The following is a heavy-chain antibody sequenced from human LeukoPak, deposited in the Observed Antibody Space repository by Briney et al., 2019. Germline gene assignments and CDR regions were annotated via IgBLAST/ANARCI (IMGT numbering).Heavy chain of an antibody. CDR3: ARDWPDQDGNYGLH. V-gene: IGHV3-7*01. J-gene: IGHJ4*02. D-gene: IGHD4-17*01. CDR1: GFSFTNYW. CDR2: IKQDGSET. Sequence: GGSLRLSCAASGFSFTNYWMTWVRQAPGKGLEWVANIKQDGSETRYVDSVKGRFTISRDNAKNSLYLQKNSLRADDTAVYYCARDWPDQDGNYGLHWGQGTLVTVSS.